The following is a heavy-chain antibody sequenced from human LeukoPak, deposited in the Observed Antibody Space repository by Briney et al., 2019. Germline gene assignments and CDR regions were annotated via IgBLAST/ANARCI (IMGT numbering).Heavy chain of an antibody. CDR2: ISYDGRNK. J-gene: IGHJ3*02. CDR3: AKSSSGGWYLLGDAFDI. D-gene: IGHD6-19*01. Sequence: HSGKSLRLSCAASGFTFSSFAIHWVRQAPGKGLEWVAVISYDGRNKYYADSVKGRFTISRDNSKNTLYLQMNSLRAEDTAVYYCAKSSSGGWYLLGDAFDIWGQGTMVTVSS. CDR1: GFTFSSFA. V-gene: IGHV3-30-3*02.